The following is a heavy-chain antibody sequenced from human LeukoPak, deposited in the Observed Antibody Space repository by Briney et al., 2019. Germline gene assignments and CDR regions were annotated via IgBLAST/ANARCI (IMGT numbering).Heavy chain of an antibody. J-gene: IGHJ4*02. CDR2: FDPEDGET. Sequence: ASVKVSCKVSGYTLTELSMHWVRQAPGKGLEWMGGFDPEDGETIYAQKFQGRVTMTEDTSTDTAHMELSSLRSEDTAVYYCATHLYSSSSDFDYWGQGTLVTVSS. CDR1: GYTLTELS. CDR3: ATHLYSSSSDFDY. V-gene: IGHV1-24*01. D-gene: IGHD6-6*01.